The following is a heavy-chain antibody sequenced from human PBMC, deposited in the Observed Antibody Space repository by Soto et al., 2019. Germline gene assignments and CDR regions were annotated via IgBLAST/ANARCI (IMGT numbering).Heavy chain of an antibody. CDR3: AGWAVAATHFGGKNRLDAFDI. V-gene: IGHV4-31*03. Sequence: QVQLQESGPGLVKPSQTLSLTCTVSGGSISSGGYYWSWIRQHPGKGLEWIGYIYYSGSTYYNPSLKSRVTISVDTSKNQFSLKMSSVTAADTAVYYCAGWAVAATHFGGKNRLDAFDIWGQGTMVTVSS. CDR1: GGSISSGGYY. CDR2: IYYSGST. J-gene: IGHJ3*02. D-gene: IGHD2-15*01.